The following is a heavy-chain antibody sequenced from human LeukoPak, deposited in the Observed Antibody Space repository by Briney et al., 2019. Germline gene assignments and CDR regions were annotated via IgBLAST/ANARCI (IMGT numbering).Heavy chain of an antibody. CDR3: ARDWLDSEPCRPAL. J-gene: IGHJ4*02. CDR2: ISPYNGKT. D-gene: IGHD1-14*01. Sequence: GASVKVSCKASGYTFINYGISWVRQAPGQGLEWMGWISPYNGKTNSVQSLQDRITMATDTSTSTAYMELRSLRSDDTAVYYCARDWLDSEPCRPALWGQGTLVTVSS. V-gene: IGHV1-18*01. CDR1: GYTFINYG.